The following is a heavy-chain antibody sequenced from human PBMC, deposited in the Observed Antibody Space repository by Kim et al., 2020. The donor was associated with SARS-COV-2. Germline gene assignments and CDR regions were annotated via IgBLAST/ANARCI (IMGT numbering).Heavy chain of an antibody. Sequence: GGSLRLSCAASGFTFRTFAMHWVGQAPGKGLERVAVVSSDGGNEFYADSVKGRFTISRDNSKNTLYLQMNSLNTEDTAAYYCAKQGSVYGDFDHWGQETLVTVSS. CDR1: GFTFRTFA. D-gene: IGHD4-17*01. CDR2: VSSDGGNE. J-gene: IGHJ4*02. CDR3: AKQGSVYGDFDH. V-gene: IGHV3-30*18.